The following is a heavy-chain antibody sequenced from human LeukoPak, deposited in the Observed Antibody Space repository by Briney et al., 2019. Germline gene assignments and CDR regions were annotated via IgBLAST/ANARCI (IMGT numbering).Heavy chain of an antibody. CDR1: GGSISSGSYY. V-gene: IGHV4-61*02. CDR2: IYTSGST. CDR3: AKGYFDY. J-gene: IGHJ4*02. Sequence: SQTLSLTCTVSGGSISSGSYYWSWIRQPAGKGLEWIGRIYTSGSTNYNPSLKSRVTISVDTSKNQFSLKLSSVTAADTAVYYCAKGYFDYWGQGTLFTVSS.